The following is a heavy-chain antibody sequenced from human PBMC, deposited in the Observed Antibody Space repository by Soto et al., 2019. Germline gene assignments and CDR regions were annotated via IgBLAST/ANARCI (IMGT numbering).Heavy chain of an antibody. CDR2: MNPGSGDT. CDR3: ARMATFGALNWFDP. J-gene: IGHJ5*02. D-gene: IGHD3-16*01. Sequence: ASVKVSCKASASIFTNRDVICVRHAVGEGLEWMGWMNPGSGDTGYAQKFQGRVTMTRDISIATAYMELSSLRSDDTAIYYCARMATFGALNWFDPWGKGTLVTVS. V-gene: IGHV1-8*02. CDR1: ASIFTNRD.